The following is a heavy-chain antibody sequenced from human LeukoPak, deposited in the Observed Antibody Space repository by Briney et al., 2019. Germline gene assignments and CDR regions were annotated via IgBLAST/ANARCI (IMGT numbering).Heavy chain of an antibody. V-gene: IGHV4-30-2*05. CDR1: GVAISRGGYA. D-gene: IGHD6-13*01. J-gene: IGHJ4*02. CDR2: IYHSGTT. Sequence: SETLSLTCAVSGVAISRGGYAWNWIRQPPGKGLEWIAYIYHSGTTYYNPSLKSRATISVDTSKNQFSLKLSSVTAADTAVYYCARGRSSSWYFLDYWGQGTLVTVSS. CDR3: ARGRSSSWYFLDY.